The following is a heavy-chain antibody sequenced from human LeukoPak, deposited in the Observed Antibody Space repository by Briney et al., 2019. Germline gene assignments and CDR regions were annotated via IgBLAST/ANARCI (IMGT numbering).Heavy chain of an antibody. V-gene: IGHV1-8*01. J-gene: IGHJ6*03. CDR3: ARGGSGSSWYGFYYYYMDV. CDR1: GYTFTSYN. D-gene: IGHD6-13*01. Sequence: ASVKVSCKASGYTFTSYNINWVRQAPAQGLEWMGWMNPNSGNTGYAQRFEGRVTMTRNTSISTAYMELSSLRSEDTAVYYCARGGSGSSWYGFYYYYMDVWGKGTTVTVSS. CDR2: MNPNSGNT.